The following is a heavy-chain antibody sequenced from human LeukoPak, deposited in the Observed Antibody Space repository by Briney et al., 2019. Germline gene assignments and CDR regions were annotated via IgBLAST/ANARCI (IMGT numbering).Heavy chain of an antibody. CDR2: ISSRSIYI. D-gene: IGHD3-22*01. CDR3: ARGYYYDSSGYYFLDY. CDR1: GFTFSSYS. V-gene: IGHV3-21*01. Sequence: GGSLRLSCAASGFTFSSYSMNWVRQAPGKGLEWFSSISSRSIYIYYADSVKGRFTISRHNAKNSLYLQMNSLRAEDTALYYCARGYYYDSSGYYFLDYWGQGTLVTVSS. J-gene: IGHJ4*02.